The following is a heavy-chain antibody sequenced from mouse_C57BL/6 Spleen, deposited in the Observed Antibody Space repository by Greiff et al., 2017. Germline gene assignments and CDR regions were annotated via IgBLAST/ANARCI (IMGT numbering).Heavy chain of an antibody. V-gene: IGHV1-22*01. D-gene: IGHD1-1*01. J-gene: IGHJ2*01. CDR2: INPNNGGT. Sequence: EVQRVESGPELVKPGASVKMSCKASGYTFTDYNMHWVKQSHGKSLEWIGYINPNNGGTSYNQKFKGKATLTVNKSSSTAYMELRSLTSEDSAVDYCAKERGDLYYGSSYSLFDYWGQGTTLTVSS. CDR1: GYTFTDYN. CDR3: AKERGDLYYGSSYSLFDY.